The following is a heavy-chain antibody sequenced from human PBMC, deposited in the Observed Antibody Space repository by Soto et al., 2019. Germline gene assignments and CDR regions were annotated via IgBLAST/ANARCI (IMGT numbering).Heavy chain of an antibody. CDR2: ISGSGGST. CDR3: ANPSHYDDSSAYSVG. Sequence: EVQLLESGGGLVQPGGSLRLSCVASGFTFSSYAMSWVRQAPGKGLEWVSAISGSGGSTYYADSVKGRFTISRDNSKNTLYLQMNSLRAEDTAVYYCANPSHYDDSSAYSVGWGQGTLVTVSS. J-gene: IGHJ4*02. D-gene: IGHD3-22*01. V-gene: IGHV3-23*01. CDR1: GFTFSSYA.